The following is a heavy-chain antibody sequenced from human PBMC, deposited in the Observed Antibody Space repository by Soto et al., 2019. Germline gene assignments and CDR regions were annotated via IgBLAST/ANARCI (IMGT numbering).Heavy chain of an antibody. Sequence: PGGSLRLSCAASGFTFSSYDMHWVRQATGKGLEWVSAIGTAGDPYYPGSVKGRFTISRENAKNSLYLQMNSLGAGDTAVYYCARNVAKERGYYYSGIDVWGQGTTVTVYS. CDR1: GFTFSSYD. J-gene: IGHJ6*02. D-gene: IGHD2-15*01. V-gene: IGHV3-13*05. CDR3: ARNVAKERGYYYSGIDV. CDR2: IGTAGDP.